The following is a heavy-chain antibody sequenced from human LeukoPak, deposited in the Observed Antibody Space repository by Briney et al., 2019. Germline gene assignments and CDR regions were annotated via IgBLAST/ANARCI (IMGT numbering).Heavy chain of an antibody. Sequence: AGGSLRLSCAASGFTFSSYSMNWVRQAPGKGLEWVSSISSSSSYIYYADSVKGRFTISRDNAKNSLYLQMNTLRAEDTAVYYCAKAGGSGKDAIGYWGQGTPVTVSS. V-gene: IGHV3-21*04. CDR3: AKAGGSGKDAIGY. CDR1: GFTFSSYS. D-gene: IGHD5-12*01. J-gene: IGHJ4*02. CDR2: ISSSSSYI.